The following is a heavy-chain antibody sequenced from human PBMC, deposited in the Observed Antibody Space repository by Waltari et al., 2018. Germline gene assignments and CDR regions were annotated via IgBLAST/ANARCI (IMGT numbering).Heavy chain of an antibody. Sequence: EVHLAESGGGVVQPGGSLRLSCTGPGFRFGALLVHWVRQAPGKGLGWVSRMKVDGGYIRYGGSGKGRFTISRDNAKNTVFLQLNSLRADDTAVYFCARKAGSGYPYGPFYYDNWGQGTLVTVSS. CDR1: GFRFGALL. V-gene: IGHV3-74*01. CDR2: MKVDGGYI. D-gene: IGHD5-12*01. CDR3: ARKAGSGYPYGPFYYDN. J-gene: IGHJ4*02.